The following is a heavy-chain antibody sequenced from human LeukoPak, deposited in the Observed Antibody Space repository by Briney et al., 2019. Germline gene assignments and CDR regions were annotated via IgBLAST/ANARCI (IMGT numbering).Heavy chain of an antibody. CDR1: GFTVSSNY. CDR3: ARDQPPGYSYGSYGMDV. V-gene: IGHV3-66*01. CDR2: IYIGGST. D-gene: IGHD5-18*01. J-gene: IGHJ6*02. Sequence: GGSLRLSCAASGFTVSSNYMSWVRQAPGKGLEWVSVIYIGGSTYYADSVKGRFTISRDNSKNTLYLQMNSLRAEDTAVYYCARDQPPGYSYGSYGMDVWGQGTTVTISS.